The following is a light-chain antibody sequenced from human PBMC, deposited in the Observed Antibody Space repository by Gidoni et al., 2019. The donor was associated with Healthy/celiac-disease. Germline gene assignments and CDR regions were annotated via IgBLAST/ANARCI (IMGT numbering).Light chain of an antibody. CDR1: RSVSSY. CDR3: QQRRNWSLGT. V-gene: IGKV3-11*01. CDR2: DES. Sequence: TLSSFAGERATLLCSASRSVSSYLASYHQKPGQAPRILLYDESNRATGIPARFSGSGSGTDFFLPTSSLEPEDCAVYYCQQRRNWSLGTFGQGTKVEIK. J-gene: IGKJ1*01.